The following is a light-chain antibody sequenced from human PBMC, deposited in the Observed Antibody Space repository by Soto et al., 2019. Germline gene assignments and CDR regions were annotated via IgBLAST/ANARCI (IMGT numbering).Light chain of an antibody. V-gene: IGLV1-47*01. J-gene: IGLJ3*02. CDR2: RNN. CDR3: AAWDDSLSAWV. Sequence: QSVLTQPPSASGTPGQRVTISCSGSSSNIGSNYVYWYQQLPGTAPKLLIYRNNQRPSGVPDRFSGSKSGTSASLAISGLRSEYEADYYCAAWDDSLSAWVFGGGTKVTVL. CDR1: SSNIGSNY.